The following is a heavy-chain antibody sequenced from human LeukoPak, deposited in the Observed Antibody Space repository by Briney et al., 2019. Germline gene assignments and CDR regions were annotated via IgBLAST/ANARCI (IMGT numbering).Heavy chain of an antibody. CDR1: GGTFISYA. J-gene: IGHJ6*02. CDR2: IIPIFGTA. V-gene: IGHV1-69*13. CDR3: ASSSSTYYGMDV. D-gene: IGHD6-6*01. Sequence: ASVKVSCKASGGTFISYAISWVRQAPGQGLEWMGGIIPIFGTANYAQKFRGRVTITADESTSTAYMELSSLRSEDTAVYYCASSSSTYYGMDVWGQGTTGTVSS.